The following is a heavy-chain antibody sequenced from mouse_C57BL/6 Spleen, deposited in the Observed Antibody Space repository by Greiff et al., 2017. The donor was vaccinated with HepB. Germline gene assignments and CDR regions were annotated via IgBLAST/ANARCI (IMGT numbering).Heavy chain of an antibody. V-gene: IGHV1-15*01. D-gene: IGHD1-1*02. CDR3: TRRWDY. CDR2: IDPETGGT. CDR1: GYTFTDYE. Sequence: VKLVESGAELVRPGASVTLSCKASGYTFTDYEMHWVKQTPVHGLEWIGAIDPETGGTAYNQKFKGKAILTADKSSSTAYMELRSLTSEDSAVYYCTRRWDYWGQGTTLTVSS. J-gene: IGHJ2*01.